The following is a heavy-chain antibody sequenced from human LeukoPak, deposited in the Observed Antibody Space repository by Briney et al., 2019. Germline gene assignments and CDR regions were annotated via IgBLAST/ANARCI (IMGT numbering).Heavy chain of an antibody. CDR2: ISWYSGSI. J-gene: IGHJ4*02. CDR3: VKDTSRAGYSGYDLGGAFDY. V-gene: IGHV3-9*01. CDR1: GFTFDDYA. D-gene: IGHD5-12*01. Sequence: GGSLRLSCAASGFTFDDYAMHWVRQAPGKGLEWVSGISWYSGSIGYADSVTGRFTISRDNAKNSLYLQMNSLRAEDTALYYCVKDTSRAGYSGYDLGGAFDYWGQGTLVTVSS.